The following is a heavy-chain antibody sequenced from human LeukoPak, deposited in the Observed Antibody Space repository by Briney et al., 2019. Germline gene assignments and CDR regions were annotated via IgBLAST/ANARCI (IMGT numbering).Heavy chain of an antibody. D-gene: IGHD3-22*01. V-gene: IGHV1-18*01. CDR1: GYTFTSYG. J-gene: IGHJ4*02. Sequence: ASVKVSCKASGYTFTSYGISWVRQAPGQGLEWMGWISAYNGNTNYAQKLQGRVTMTTDTSRSTAYMELRSLRSDDTAVYYCARVIPDYYDSSGYYDIKYYFDYWGQGTLVTVSS. CDR2: ISAYNGNT. CDR3: ARVIPDYYDSSGYYDIKYYFDY.